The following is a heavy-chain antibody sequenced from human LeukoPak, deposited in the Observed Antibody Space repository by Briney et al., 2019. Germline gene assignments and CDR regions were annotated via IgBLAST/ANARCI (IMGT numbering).Heavy chain of an antibody. CDR2: TVSRVTT. CDR3: AKCSTSAYTTGWCNWIDP. D-gene: IGHD6-19*01. CDR1: GFTLTSGA. J-gene: IGHJ5*02. V-gene: IGHV3-23*01. Sequence: GGSLRLSCVASGFTLTSGAMNWVRRAPGKGLEWVSATVSRVTTQYADSVKGRFTVSRDTSKNTLYLQMNSLRADDTAVYYCAKCSTSAYTTGWCNWIDPWGQGTLVTVSS.